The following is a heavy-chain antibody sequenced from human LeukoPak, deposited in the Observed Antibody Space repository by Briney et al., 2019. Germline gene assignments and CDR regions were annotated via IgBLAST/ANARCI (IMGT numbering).Heavy chain of an antibody. CDR2: LYHSGST. Sequence: SSETLSLTCTVSGYSIRSGYYWGWIRQPPGKGLEWIGSLYHSGSTYYNPSLKSRVTISVDTSKNQFSLKLSSVIAADRAVYYCARSSSGYLRYYFDYWGQGTLVTVSS. CDR3: ARSSSGYLRYYFDY. J-gene: IGHJ4*02. V-gene: IGHV4-38-2*02. D-gene: IGHD3-22*01. CDR1: GYSIRSGYY.